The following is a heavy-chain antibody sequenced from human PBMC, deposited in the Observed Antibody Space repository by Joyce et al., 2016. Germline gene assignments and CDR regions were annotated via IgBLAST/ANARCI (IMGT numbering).Heavy chain of an antibody. CDR2: LSSSSSYI. V-gene: IGHV3-21*01. J-gene: IGHJ4*02. D-gene: IGHD2-8*01. CDR3: ARSSYTNGIFDY. Sequence: EVQLVESGGGLVKPGGSLLLSCAASGFTFSSYSMSWVRQAPGKGLEWVSSLSSSSSYIKYTDSVKGRFTISRDNAKNSLYLQMNSLRVEDTAVYYCARSSYTNGIFDYWGQGTLVTVSS. CDR1: GFTFSSYS.